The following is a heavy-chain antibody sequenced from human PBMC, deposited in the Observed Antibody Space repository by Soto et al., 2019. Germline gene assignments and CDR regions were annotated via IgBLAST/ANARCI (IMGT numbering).Heavy chain of an antibody. CDR1: GFTFSSYW. CDR2: IKQDGSEK. J-gene: IGHJ3*02. V-gene: IGHV3-7*01. D-gene: IGHD3-10*01. CDR3: AKGLYGSGVDDAFDI. Sequence: GGSLRLSCAASGFTFSSYWMSWVRQAPGKGLEWVANIKQDGSEKYYVDSVKGRFTISRDNSKNTLYLQMNSLRAEDTAVYYCAKGLYGSGVDDAFDIWGQGTMVTVSS.